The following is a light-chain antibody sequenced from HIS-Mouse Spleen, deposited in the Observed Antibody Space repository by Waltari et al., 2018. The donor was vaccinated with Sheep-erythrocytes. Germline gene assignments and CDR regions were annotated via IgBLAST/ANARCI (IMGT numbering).Light chain of an antibody. V-gene: IGLV2-23*01. CDR1: SSDVGSYNL. CDR3: CSYAGSSTPWV. CDR2: EGS. Sequence: QSALTQPASVSGSPGQSIPISCPGPSSDVGSYNLVPWYQQHPGKAPKLMIYEGSKRPSGVSNRFSGSKSGNTASLTISGLQAEDEADYYCCSYAGSSTPWVFGGGTKLTVL. J-gene: IGLJ3*02.